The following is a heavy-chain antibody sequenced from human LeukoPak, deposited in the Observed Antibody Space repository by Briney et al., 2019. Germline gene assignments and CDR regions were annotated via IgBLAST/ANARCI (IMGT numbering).Heavy chain of an antibody. CDR3: ARSHPYYYDSSGYYYPFGLDY. CDR1: GYTFTDYY. V-gene: IGHV1-2*02. D-gene: IGHD3-22*01. Sequence: GASVKVSCTASGYTFTDYYMHWVRQAPGQGLEWMGWINPESGDTHYAQKFQGRVIMTRDTSITTAYMEVSRLRSDDTAVYYCARSHPYYYDSSGYYYPFGLDYWGQGTLVTVSS. CDR2: INPESGDT. J-gene: IGHJ4*02.